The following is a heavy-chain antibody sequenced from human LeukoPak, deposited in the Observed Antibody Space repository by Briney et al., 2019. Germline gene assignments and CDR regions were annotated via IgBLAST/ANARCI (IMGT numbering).Heavy chain of an antibody. CDR2: INHSGST. V-gene: IGHV4-30-2*01. D-gene: IGHD4-17*01. Sequence: SQTLSLTCTVSGGSISSGGYYWSWIRQPPGKGLEWIGEINHSGSTNYNPSLKSRVTISVDTSKNQFSLKLSSVTAADTAVYYCASLPRSDYPLKYYYYYGMDVWGQGTTVTVSS. CDR1: GGSISSGGYY. J-gene: IGHJ6*02. CDR3: ASLPRSDYPLKYYYYYGMDV.